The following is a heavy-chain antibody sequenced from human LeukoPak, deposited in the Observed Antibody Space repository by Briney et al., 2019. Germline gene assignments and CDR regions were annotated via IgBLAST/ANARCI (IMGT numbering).Heavy chain of an antibody. V-gene: IGHV3-74*01. J-gene: IGHJ4*02. CDR1: GFTFSSYW. D-gene: IGHD3-3*01. CDR3: ARAFLEWSPPRDY. Sequence: GGSLRLSCAASGFTFSSYWMHWVRQAPGKGLVWVSRINTDGSSTSYADSVKGRFTISRDNAKNTLYLQMNSLRAEDTAVYYCARAFLEWSPPRDYWGQGTLVTVSS. CDR2: INTDGSST.